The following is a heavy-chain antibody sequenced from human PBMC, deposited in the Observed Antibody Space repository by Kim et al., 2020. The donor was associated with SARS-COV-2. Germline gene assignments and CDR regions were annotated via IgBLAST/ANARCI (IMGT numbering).Heavy chain of an antibody. CDR2: ISSSSSTI. CDR1: GFTFSSYS. J-gene: IGHJ4*02. V-gene: IGHV3-48*02. Sequence: GGSLRLSCAASGFTFSSYSMNWVRQAPGKGLEWVSYISSSSSTIYYADSVKGRFTISRDNAKNSLYLQMNSLRDEDTAVYYCARDLEWVVAATGLDYWGQGTLVTVSS. D-gene: IGHD2-15*01. CDR3: ARDLEWVVAATGLDY.